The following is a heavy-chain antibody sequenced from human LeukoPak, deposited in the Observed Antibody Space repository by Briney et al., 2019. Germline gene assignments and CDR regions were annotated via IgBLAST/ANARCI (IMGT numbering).Heavy chain of an antibody. CDR1: GGSISSYS. Sequence: PSGTLSLTCTVSGGSISSYSWSWIRQPPGKGLEWIGYIHYSGSTNYNPSLKSRVTISEDTSKNQFSLKLSSVTAADTAVYYCARSTLSSGWYHYWGQGTLVTVSS. V-gene: IGHV4-59*01. CDR3: ARSTLSSGWYHY. J-gene: IGHJ4*02. D-gene: IGHD6-19*01. CDR2: IHYSGST.